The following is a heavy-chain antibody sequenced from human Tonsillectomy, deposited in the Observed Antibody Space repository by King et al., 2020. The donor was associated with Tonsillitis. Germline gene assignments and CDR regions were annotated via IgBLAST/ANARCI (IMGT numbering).Heavy chain of an antibody. CDR2: INHSGST. Sequence: VQLQQWGAGLLKPSETLSLTCAVYGGSFSGYYWSWIRQPPGKGLEWIGEINHSGSTNYNPSLKSRVTISVDTSKNQFSLKLSSVTAADTAVYYCARGPSADLWSGYDYYYYYMDVWGKGTTVTVSS. CDR3: ARGPSADLWSGYDYYYYYMDV. CDR1: GGSFSGYY. V-gene: IGHV4-34*01. D-gene: IGHD3-3*01. J-gene: IGHJ6*03.